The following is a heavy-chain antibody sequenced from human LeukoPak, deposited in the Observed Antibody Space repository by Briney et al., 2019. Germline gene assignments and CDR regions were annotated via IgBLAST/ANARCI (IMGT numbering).Heavy chain of an antibody. CDR2: IRYDGSNK. D-gene: IGHD5-18*01. Sequence: PGGSLRLSCAASGFTFSSYGMHWVRQAPSKGLEWVAFIRYDGSNKYYADSVKGRFTISRDNSKNTLYLQMNSLRAEDTAVYYCAKAPIQLWSIDYWGQGTLVTVSS. CDR3: AKAPIQLWSIDY. V-gene: IGHV3-30*02. CDR1: GFTFSSYG. J-gene: IGHJ4*02.